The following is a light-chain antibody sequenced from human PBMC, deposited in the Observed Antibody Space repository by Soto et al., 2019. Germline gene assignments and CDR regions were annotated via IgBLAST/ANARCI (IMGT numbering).Light chain of an antibody. Sequence: QSVLSQPPSASGSPGQSVTISCTGTSSDVGGYNDVSWYQQQPGKAPKLVIYEVTKRPSGVPDRFSGSKSGNTASLTVSGLQAEDEADYYCSSFTGASTIVGTGTKATV. CDR3: SSFTGASTI. J-gene: IGLJ1*01. V-gene: IGLV2-8*01. CDR1: SSDVGGYND. CDR2: EVT.